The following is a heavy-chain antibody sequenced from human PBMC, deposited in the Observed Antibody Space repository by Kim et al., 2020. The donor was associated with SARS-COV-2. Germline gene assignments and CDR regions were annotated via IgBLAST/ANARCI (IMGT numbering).Heavy chain of an antibody. CDR2: INPNSGGT. J-gene: IGHJ5*02. D-gene: IGHD3-9*01. CDR3: ARSHYDILTGLDWFDP. CDR1: GYTFTGYY. V-gene: IGHV1-2*02. Sequence: ASVKVSCKASGYTFTGYYMHWVRQAPGQGLEWMGWINPNSGGTNYAQKFQGRVTMTRDTSISTAYMELSRLRSDDTAVYYCARSHYDILTGLDWFDPWGQGTLVTVSS.